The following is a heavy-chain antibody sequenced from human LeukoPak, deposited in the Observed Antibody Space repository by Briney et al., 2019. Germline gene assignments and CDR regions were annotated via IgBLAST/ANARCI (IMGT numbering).Heavy chain of an antibody. D-gene: IGHD3-10*01. CDR3: ARGSSYYFDY. J-gene: IGHJ4*02. CDR1: GFTVGSKY. V-gene: IGHV3-66*01. CDR2: IYTGGST. Sequence: PGGSLRLSCAASGFTVGSKYMSWVRQAPGKGLEWVSIIYTGGSTYYADSVKGRFTISRDDSKNTLYLQMNSLRAEDTAVYYCARGSSYYFDYWGQGTLVTVSS.